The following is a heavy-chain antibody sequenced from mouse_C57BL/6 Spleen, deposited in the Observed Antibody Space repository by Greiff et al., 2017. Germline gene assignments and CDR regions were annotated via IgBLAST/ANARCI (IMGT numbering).Heavy chain of an antibody. CDR1: GYAFTNYL. CDR3: ARSDYYSNYLDY. D-gene: IGHD2-5*01. V-gene: IGHV1-54*01. CDR2: INPGSGGT. J-gene: IGHJ2*01. Sequence: VQLQQSGAELVRPGTSVKVSCKASGYAFTNYLIEWVKQRPGQGLEWIGVINPGSGGTNYNEKFKGKATLTADKSSSTAYMQLSSLTSEDSAVYFCARSDYYSNYLDYWGQGTTLTVSS.